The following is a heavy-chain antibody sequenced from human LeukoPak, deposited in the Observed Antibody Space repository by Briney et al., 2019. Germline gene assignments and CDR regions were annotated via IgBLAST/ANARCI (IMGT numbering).Heavy chain of an antibody. D-gene: IGHD6-19*01. CDR2: IYSGGRT. CDR3: ATSIAVASTDY. J-gene: IGHJ4*02. CDR1: GFTFSNAW. Sequence: GGSLRLSCTASGFTFSNAWMSWVRQAPGKGLEWVSVIYSGGRTYYADSVKGRFTISRDNSKNTLYLQMNSLRVEDTAVYYCATSIAVASTDYWGQGTLVTVSS. V-gene: IGHV3-66*01.